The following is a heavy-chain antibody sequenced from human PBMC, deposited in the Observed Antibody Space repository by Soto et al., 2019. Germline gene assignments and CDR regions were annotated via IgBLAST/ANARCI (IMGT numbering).Heavy chain of an antibody. CDR3: EKGRGGSGSLTPRVDF. Sequence: EVQLLESGGGLVQPGGSLRLSCAASGFTFNNYAMTWVRQAPGKGLEWVSAISGGGATTSYADSVKGRFTGCRDGSKNTLYLQMPSLRAEDTAIYYCEKGRGGSGSLTPRVDFWGQGTLVTVSS. J-gene: IGHJ4*02. D-gene: IGHD3-10*01. V-gene: IGHV3-23*01. CDR2: ISGGGATT. CDR1: GFTFNNYA.